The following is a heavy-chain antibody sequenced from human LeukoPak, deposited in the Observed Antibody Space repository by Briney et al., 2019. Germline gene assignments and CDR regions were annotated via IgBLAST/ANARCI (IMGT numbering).Heavy chain of an antibody. D-gene: IGHD3-22*01. Sequence: GGSLRLPCAASGFAVSSKYMSWVRQAPGKGLEWVSVIYSGGTTYYADSVKGRFTISRDTSKNTLYLQMNSLRAEDTAVYYCARMLISSGYYVDSWGQGTLVTVSS. V-gene: IGHV3-53*01. J-gene: IGHJ4*02. CDR3: ARMLISSGYYVDS. CDR2: IYSGGTT. CDR1: GFAVSSKY.